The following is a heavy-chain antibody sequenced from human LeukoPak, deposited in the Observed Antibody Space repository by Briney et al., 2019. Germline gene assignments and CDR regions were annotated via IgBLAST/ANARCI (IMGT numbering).Heavy chain of an antibody. CDR2: IYYRGST. V-gene: IGHV4-59*03. D-gene: IGHD5-18*01. J-gene: IGHJ4*02. Sequence: WETLSLTCNASGASINGDYWSWIRQPPGKGLEWIGYIYYRGSTNYNSALKRRLFIIIDSSKNKFVLQLKSVTAADDAVYYCGLSYGAIFDYRRQRVLVAVSS. CDR3: GLSYGAIFDY. CDR1: GASINGDY.